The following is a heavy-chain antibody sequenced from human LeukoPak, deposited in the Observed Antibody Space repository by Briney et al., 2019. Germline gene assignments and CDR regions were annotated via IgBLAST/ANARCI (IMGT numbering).Heavy chain of an antibody. V-gene: IGHV1-2*02. Sequence: ASVKVSCKASGYTFTDYYMHWVRQAPGQGLEWMGWINPNSGGTSYAQKFQGRVTMTRDTSISTAYMELSRLRSDDTAVYYCARDTIAVAALGDAFDIWGQGTVVTVSS. CDR2: INPNSGGT. J-gene: IGHJ3*02. CDR1: GYTFTDYY. CDR3: ARDTIAVAALGDAFDI. D-gene: IGHD6-13*01.